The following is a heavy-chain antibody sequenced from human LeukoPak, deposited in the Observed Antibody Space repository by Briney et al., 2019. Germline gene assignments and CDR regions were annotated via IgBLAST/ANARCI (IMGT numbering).Heavy chain of an antibody. J-gene: IGHJ4*02. Sequence: GGSLRLSCAASGFTFNVYSMNWVRQAPGKGLEWVSFISSSLDSNIYYADSVKGRFTISRDNAKNSLYLQMNSLRAEDTAVYYCAKSHTSSYEENWGQGTLVTVSS. CDR2: ISSSLDSNI. CDR3: AKSHTSSYEEN. V-gene: IGHV3-48*01. D-gene: IGHD2-2*01. CDR1: GFTFNVYS.